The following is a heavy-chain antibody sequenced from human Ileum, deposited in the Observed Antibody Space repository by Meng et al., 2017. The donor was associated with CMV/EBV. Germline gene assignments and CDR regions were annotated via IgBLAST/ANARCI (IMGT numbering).Heavy chain of an antibody. D-gene: IGHD1-26*01. CDR2: IRYDGSNK. Sequence: GESLKISCAASGFTFSSYGMHCVRQAPGKGLEWVAFIRYDGSNKYYADSVKGRFTISRDSARNLLHLQMNSLRADETGLYYCARVFNSGSFDLWGLGTLVTVSS. CDR1: GFTFSSYG. J-gene: IGHJ5*02. V-gene: IGHV3-30*02. CDR3: ARVFNSGSFDL.